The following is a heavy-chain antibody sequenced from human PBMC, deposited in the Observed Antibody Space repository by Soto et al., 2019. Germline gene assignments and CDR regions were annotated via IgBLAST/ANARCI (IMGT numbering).Heavy chain of an antibody. CDR2: IYYSRST. CDR1: GGSISSYY. V-gene: IGHV4-59*01. J-gene: IGHJ6*02. CDR3: ARARITIFGVVSYGMDV. Sequence: SETLSLTCTVPGGSISSYYWSWIRQPPGKGLEWIGYIYYSRSTNYNPSLKSRVTISVDTSKNQFSLKLSSVTAADTAVYYCARARITIFGVVSYGMDVWGQGTTVTVSS. D-gene: IGHD3-3*01.